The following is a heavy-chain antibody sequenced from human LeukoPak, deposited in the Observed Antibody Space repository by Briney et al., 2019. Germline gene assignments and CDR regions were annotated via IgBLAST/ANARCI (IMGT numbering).Heavy chain of an antibody. CDR3: ALRRYYYDSSGYNVFDY. D-gene: IGHD3-22*01. J-gene: IGHJ4*02. CDR1: GYTFTGYY. V-gene: IGHV1-2*02. CDR2: INPNSGGT. Sequence: GASVKVSCKASGYTFTGYYMHWVRQAPGQGLEWMGWINPNSGGTNYAQKFQGRVTMTRDTSISTAYMELSRLRSDDTAVYYCALRRYYYDSSGYNVFDYWGQGTLVTVSS.